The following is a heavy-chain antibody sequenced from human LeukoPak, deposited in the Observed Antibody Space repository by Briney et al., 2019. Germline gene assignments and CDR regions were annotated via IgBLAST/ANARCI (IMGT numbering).Heavy chain of an antibody. CDR1: GGTFRSYA. J-gene: IGHJ4*02. Sequence: SVKVSCKASGGTFRSYAISWVRQAPGQGLEWMGRIIPIFGTRNYAQKFQGRVTIITDESTSTAYMELSSLRSEDTAVYYCARGDGYGIFDYWGQGTLVTVSS. D-gene: IGHD5-24*01. CDR3: ARGDGYGIFDY. CDR2: IIPIFGTR. V-gene: IGHV1-69*05.